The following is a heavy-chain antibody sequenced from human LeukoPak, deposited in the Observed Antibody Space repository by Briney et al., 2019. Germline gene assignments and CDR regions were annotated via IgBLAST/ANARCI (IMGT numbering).Heavy chain of an antibody. Sequence: SETLSLTCTVSGGSISSRPYCWGWIRQPPGKGLEWLGSFFYSGSTNYKSSLKSRVTISVDTSKNQFSLKLSSVTAADTAVYYCARLVVSSWYHEVLLGRDYWGQGTLVTVSS. CDR2: FFYSGST. CDR1: GGSISSRPYC. CDR3: ARLVVSSWYHEVLLGRDY. V-gene: IGHV4-39*01. D-gene: IGHD6-13*01. J-gene: IGHJ4*02.